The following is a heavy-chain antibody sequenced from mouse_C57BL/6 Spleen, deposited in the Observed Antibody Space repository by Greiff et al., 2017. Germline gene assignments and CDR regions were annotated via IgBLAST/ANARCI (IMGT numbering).Heavy chain of an antibody. D-gene: IGHD1-1*01. CDR2: ISGGGGNT. CDR3: ARMGTPVVQYYFGY. J-gene: IGHJ2*01. CDR1: GFTFSSYT. Sequence: EVQLQESGGGLVKPGGSLKLSCAASGFTFSSYTMSWVRQTPEKRLEWVATISGGGGNTYYPDSVKGRFTISRDNAKNTLYLQMSSLRYEDTALYYCARMGTPVVQYYFGYGGKGATLTVSS. V-gene: IGHV5-9*04.